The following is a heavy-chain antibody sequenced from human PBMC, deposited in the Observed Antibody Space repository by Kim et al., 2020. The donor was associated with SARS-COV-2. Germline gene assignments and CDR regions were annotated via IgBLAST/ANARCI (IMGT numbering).Heavy chain of an antibody. J-gene: IGHJ5*02. V-gene: IGHV1-24*01. CDR1: GYTLTELS. CDR2: FDPEDGET. Sequence: ASVKVSCKVSGYTLTELSMHWVRQAPGKGLEWMGGFDPEDGETIYAQKFQGRVTMTEDTSTDTAYMELSSLRSEDTAVYYCATFIHYGDYVGHNWFDPWGQGTLVTVSS. D-gene: IGHD4-17*01. CDR3: ATFIHYGDYVGHNWFDP.